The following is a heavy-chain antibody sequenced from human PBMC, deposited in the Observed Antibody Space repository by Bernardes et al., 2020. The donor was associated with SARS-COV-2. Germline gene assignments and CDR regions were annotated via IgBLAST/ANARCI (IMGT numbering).Heavy chain of an antibody. V-gene: IGHV4-61*02. Sequence: SETLSLTRTVSGGSISSGSYYWSWIRQPAGKGLEWIGRIYTSGSTNYNPSLKSRVTISVDTSKNQFSLKLSSVTAADTAVYYCARDGGYCSSTSCYGGSYWGQGTLVTVSS. D-gene: IGHD2-2*01. CDR3: ARDGGYCSSTSCYGGSY. J-gene: IGHJ4*02. CDR2: IYTSGST. CDR1: GGSISSGSYY.